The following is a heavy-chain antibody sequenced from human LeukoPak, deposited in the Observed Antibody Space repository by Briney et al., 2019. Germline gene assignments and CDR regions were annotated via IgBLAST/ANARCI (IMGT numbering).Heavy chain of an antibody. CDR2: FDPEDGET. D-gene: IGHD3-10*01. CDR3: ATETPGAYGSGRGY. Sequence: GASVKVSCKVSGYTLTELSMHWVRQAPGKGLEWMGGFDPEDGETIYAQKFQGRATMTEDTSTDTAYMELSSLRSEDTAVYYCATETPGAYGSGRGYWGQGTLVTVSS. V-gene: IGHV1-24*01. J-gene: IGHJ4*02. CDR1: GYTLTELS.